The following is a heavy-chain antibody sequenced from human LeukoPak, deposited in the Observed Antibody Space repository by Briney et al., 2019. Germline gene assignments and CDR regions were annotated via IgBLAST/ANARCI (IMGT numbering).Heavy chain of an antibody. CDR3: ARALRSFWFDP. V-gene: IGHV4-61*02. Sequence: SQTLSLTCTVPGGSISSDRYYWSWIRQPAGKELEWIGRIHISGSTNFTPSLTRAVTLSVDASKNQFSLKLSSVPAAATAVYYCARALRSFWFDPWGEGTLVTVSS. J-gene: IGHJ5*02. D-gene: IGHD2-15*01. CDR1: GGSISSDRYY. CDR2: IHISGST.